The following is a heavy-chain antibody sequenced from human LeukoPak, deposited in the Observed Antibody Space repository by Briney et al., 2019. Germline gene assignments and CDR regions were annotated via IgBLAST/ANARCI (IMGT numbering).Heavy chain of an antibody. V-gene: IGHV2-70*04. CDR2: IDWDDDK. D-gene: IGHD4-17*01. J-gene: IGHJ3*02. Sequence: SGPTLVNPPQNLTLTCTFSGFSLSTSGMRASWIRQPPGKALEWLARIDWDDDKFYSTSLKTRLTISKDTSKNQVVLTMTNMDPVDTATYYCARMTTQNDAFDIWGQGTMVTVSS. CDR3: ARMTTQNDAFDI. CDR1: GFSLSTSGMR.